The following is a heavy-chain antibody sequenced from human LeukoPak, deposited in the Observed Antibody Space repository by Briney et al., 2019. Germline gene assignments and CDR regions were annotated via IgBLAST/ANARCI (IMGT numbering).Heavy chain of an antibody. CDR3: ARAPYGNYPEYYFDN. CDR1: GFSFSSYE. D-gene: IGHD4-11*01. Sequence: GGSLRLSCAASGFSFSSYEMNWVRQAPGKGLEWVSYISSRGTTQYYADSVKGRFTISRDNAKNSLYLLMNSLRAEDTAVYYCARAPYGNYPEYYFDNWGQGTLVTVSS. V-gene: IGHV3-48*03. J-gene: IGHJ4*02. CDR2: ISSRGTTQ.